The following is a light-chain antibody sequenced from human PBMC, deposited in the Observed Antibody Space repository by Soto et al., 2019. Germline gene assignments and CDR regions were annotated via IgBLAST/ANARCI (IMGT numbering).Light chain of an antibody. CDR1: SSDIGGFNY. CDR2: DVT. Sequence: QSALTQPASVSGSPGQSITISCTGTSSDIGGFNYVSWYQQHPGKAPKLMIYDVTNRPSGVSNRFSGSKSGNTASLTISGLQAEDEADYYCSSYTSSTLGLDVFGTGTKVTVL. J-gene: IGLJ1*01. CDR3: SSYTSSTLGLDV. V-gene: IGLV2-14*01.